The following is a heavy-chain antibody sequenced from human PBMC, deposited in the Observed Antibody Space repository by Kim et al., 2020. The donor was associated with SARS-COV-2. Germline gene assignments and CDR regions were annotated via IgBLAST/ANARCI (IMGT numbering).Heavy chain of an antibody. J-gene: IGHJ5*02. D-gene: IGHD3-10*01. Sequence: PSLKSRVTISVDTSKNQFSLKLSSVTAADTAVYYCARGGSGSYYANWFDPWGQGTLVTVSS. CDR3: ARGGSGSYYANWFDP. V-gene: IGHV4-31*02.